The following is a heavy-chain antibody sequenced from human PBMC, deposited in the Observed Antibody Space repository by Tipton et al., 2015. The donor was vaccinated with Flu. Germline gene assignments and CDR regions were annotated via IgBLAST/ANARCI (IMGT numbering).Heavy chain of an antibody. CDR3: AKDNDPSNVPHY. J-gene: IGHJ4*02. Sequence: SLRLSCVASGFTFSNYGLHWVRQAPGKRLEWVALIRHYVTNTYYVDSVRGRFTISRDNSKNTVYLQTNNLRGEDTAVYYCAKDNDPSNVPHYWGQGTLVTVSS. V-gene: IGHV3-30*02. CDR1: GFTFSNYG. CDR2: IRHYVTNT. D-gene: IGHD1-1*01.